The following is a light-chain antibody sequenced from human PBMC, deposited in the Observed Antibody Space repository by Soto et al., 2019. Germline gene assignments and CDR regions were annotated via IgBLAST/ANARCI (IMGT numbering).Light chain of an antibody. CDR2: QVS. CDR3: MEGTHWWT. Sequence: DVVMTQSPLSLPVTLGQPASISCRSSQSLVYRDGNTYLYWFLQRPGQPPRRLIYQVSNRDSGVPDSFSGSGSGTDFTLRISRVEAEDVGVYYCMEGTHWWTFGQGTKVEIK. J-gene: IGKJ1*01. CDR1: QSLVYRDGNTY. V-gene: IGKV2-30*01.